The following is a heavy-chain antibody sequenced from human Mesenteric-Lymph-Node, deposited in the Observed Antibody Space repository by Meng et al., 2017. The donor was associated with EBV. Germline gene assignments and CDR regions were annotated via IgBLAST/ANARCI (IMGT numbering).Heavy chain of an antibody. CDR2: ISSSGGQT. D-gene: IGHD3-9*01. Sequence: EVHLVASGGGLVKTGGSLRLSCAASGFILSPYTMNWVRQAPGKGLEWISYISSSGGQTYYADSVKGRFTISRDNAKNSLYLQMNSLRAEDTAVYYCARGYGYDILTGSNYFDSWGQGTLCNVST. CDR1: GFILSPYT. V-gene: IGHV3-21*01. CDR3: ARGYGYDILTGSNYFDS. J-gene: IGHJ4*02.